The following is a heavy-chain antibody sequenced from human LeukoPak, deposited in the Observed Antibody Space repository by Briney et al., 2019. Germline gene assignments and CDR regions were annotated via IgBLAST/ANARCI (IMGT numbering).Heavy chain of an antibody. V-gene: IGHV4-61*01. CDR1: GGSVSSGSYY. CDR3: ARGNLSGDYYYGMDV. Sequence: SETLSLTCTVSGGSVSSGSYYWSWIRQPPGKGLEWIGYIYYSGSTNYNPSLKGRVTISVDTSKNQFSLKLSSVTAADTAVYYCARGNLSGDYYYGMDVWGQGTTVTVSS. CDR2: IYYSGST. D-gene: IGHD1-26*01. J-gene: IGHJ6*02.